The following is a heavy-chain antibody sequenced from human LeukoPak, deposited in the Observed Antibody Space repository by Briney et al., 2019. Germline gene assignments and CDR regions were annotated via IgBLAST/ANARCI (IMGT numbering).Heavy chain of an antibody. V-gene: IGHV4-34*01. CDR3: ARGSGRAYCGGDCKKTWFDP. J-gene: IGHJ5*02. CDR2: INHSGST. Sequence: GSLRLSCAASGFTFSNAWMSWVRQPPGKGLEWIGEINHSGSTNYNPSLKSRVTISVDTSKNQLSLKLSSVTAADTAVYYCARGSGRAYCGGDCKKTWFDPWGQGTLVTVSS. D-gene: IGHD2-21*02. CDR1: GFTFSNAW.